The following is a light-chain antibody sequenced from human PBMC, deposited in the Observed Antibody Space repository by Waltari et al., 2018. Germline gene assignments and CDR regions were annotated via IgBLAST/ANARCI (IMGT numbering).Light chain of an antibody. CDR2: STS. CDR1: HDIGRW. Sequence: DVQMTQSPSSLSTSVGDRVTITCRASHDIGRWLAWFQQQPGEAPKPLIYSTSTLESGVPSRFSGSGSGTDFSLTINNLEPEDFATYFCQQYNIYPRTFGQGTKLEIK. J-gene: IGKJ1*01. CDR3: QQYNIYPRT. V-gene: IGKV1D-16*01.